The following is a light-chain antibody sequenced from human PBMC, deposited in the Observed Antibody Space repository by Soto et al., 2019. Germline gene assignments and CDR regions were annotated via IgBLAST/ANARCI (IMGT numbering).Light chain of an antibody. CDR3: MQALQTPYT. Sequence: EIVMTQSPPSLTVTPGEPASISCRSSQRLLHCNGNYFLDWYLQKPGQSPQLLIYLGFNRASGVPDRVSGSGAGTDFTLKISRVEAEDVGVYYCMQALQTPYTFGQGTRLEIK. CDR2: LGF. CDR1: QRLLHCNGNYF. V-gene: IGKV2-28*01. J-gene: IGKJ2*01.